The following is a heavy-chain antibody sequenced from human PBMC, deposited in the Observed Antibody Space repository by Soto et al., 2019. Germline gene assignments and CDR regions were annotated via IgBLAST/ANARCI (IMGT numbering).Heavy chain of an antibody. CDR1: GYTFTSYA. J-gene: IGHJ4*02. V-gene: IGHV1-3*01. D-gene: IGHD3-10*01. Sequence: ASVKVSCKASGYTFTSYAMHWVRQAPGQRLEWMGWINAGNGNTKYSQKFQGRVTITRDTSASTAYMELSSLRSEDTAVYYCARLDGSGIEGNSYWGQGTLVTVSS. CDR2: INAGNGNT. CDR3: ARLDGSGIEGNSY.